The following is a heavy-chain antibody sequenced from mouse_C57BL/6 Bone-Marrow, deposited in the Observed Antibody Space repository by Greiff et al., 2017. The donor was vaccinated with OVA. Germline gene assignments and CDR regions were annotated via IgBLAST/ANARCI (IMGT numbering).Heavy chain of an antibody. J-gene: IGHJ4*01. CDR2: IYPGDGDT. CDR1: GYAFSSSW. D-gene: IGHD3-3*01. V-gene: IGHV1-82*01. CDR3: APLGQGAMDY. Sequence: VQLQQSGPELVKPGASVKISCKASGYAFSSSWMNWVKQRPGKGLEWIGRIYPGDGDTNYNGKFKGKATLTADKSSSTAYMQLSSLTSEDSAVYFCAPLGQGAMDYWGQGTSVTVSS.